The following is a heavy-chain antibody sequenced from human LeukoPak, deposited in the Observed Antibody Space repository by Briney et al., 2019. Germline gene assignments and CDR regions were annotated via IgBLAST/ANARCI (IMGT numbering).Heavy chain of an antibody. CDR1: GFTFSSYG. Sequence: PGRSLRLSCAASGFTFSSYGMHWDRQAPGKGLEWVAVISYDGSNKYYADSVKGRFTISRDNSKNTLYLQMNSLRAEDTAVYYCAKGDSALDYWGQGTLVTVSS. D-gene: IGHD2-21*02. CDR3: AKGDSALDY. V-gene: IGHV3-30*18. CDR2: ISYDGSNK. J-gene: IGHJ4*02.